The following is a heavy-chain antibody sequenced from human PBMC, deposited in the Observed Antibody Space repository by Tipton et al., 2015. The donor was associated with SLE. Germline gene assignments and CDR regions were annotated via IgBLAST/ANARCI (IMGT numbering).Heavy chain of an antibody. CDR3: ARDWDYSSGNHCFDH. CDR2: VSRNGDRT. Sequence: SLRLSCAASEFDVTDHYMSWVRQAPGKGLEWVSGVSRNGDRTSHTDSVKGRFTISRDNAKNSLYLQMNSLRTEDTAFYYCARDWDYSSGNHCFDHWGQGTLVTVSS. J-gene: IGHJ4*02. V-gene: IGHV3-20*04. CDR1: EFDVTDHY. D-gene: IGHD3-10*01.